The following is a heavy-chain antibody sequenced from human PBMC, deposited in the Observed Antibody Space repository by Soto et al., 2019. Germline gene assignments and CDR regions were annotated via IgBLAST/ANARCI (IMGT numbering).Heavy chain of an antibody. D-gene: IGHD3-22*01. J-gene: IGHJ3*02. Sequence: GGSLRLSCAALGLTVRGKKYITWVRQAPGKGLEWVSALYDVDGTYYADSVKGRFTISRDNSKNTLYLQMNSLRAEDTAVYYCAKDSTIGSGYGGAFDIWGQGTMVTVSS. CDR1: GLTVRGKKY. V-gene: IGHV3-66*02. CDR3: AKDSTIGSGYGGAFDI. CDR2: LYDVDGT.